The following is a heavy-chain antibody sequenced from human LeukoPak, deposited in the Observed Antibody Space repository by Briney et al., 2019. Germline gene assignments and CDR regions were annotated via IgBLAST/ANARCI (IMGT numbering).Heavy chain of an antibody. J-gene: IGHJ6*02. CDR1: GGTFSSYA. D-gene: IGHD3-16*01. V-gene: IGHV1-69*13. CDR3: ARGGERNYYYYGMDV. CDR2: IIPIFGTA. Sequence: SVKVSCKASGGTFSSYAISWVRQAPGQGLEWMGGIIPIFGTANYAQKFQGRVTITADESTSTAYMELSSLRSEDTAAYYCARGGERNYYYYGMDVWGQGTTVTVSS.